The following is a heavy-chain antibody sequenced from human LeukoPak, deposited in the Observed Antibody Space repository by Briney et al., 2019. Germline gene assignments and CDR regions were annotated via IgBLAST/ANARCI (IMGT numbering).Heavy chain of an antibody. D-gene: IGHD6-6*01. Sequence: GASVKVSCKASGGTFSSYAISWVRQAPGQGLEWMGRIIPILGIANYAQKLQGRVTMTTDTSTSTAYMELRSLRSDDTAVYYCASSIAARECYAFDIWGQGTMVTVSS. CDR2: IIPILGIA. CDR1: GGTFSSYA. V-gene: IGHV1-69*04. J-gene: IGHJ3*02. CDR3: ASSIAARECYAFDI.